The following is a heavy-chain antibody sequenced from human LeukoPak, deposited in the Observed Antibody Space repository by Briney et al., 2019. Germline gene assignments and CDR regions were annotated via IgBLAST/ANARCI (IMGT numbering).Heavy chain of an antibody. J-gene: IGHJ6*02. CDR2: IFPHDSDI. V-gene: IGHV5-51*01. CDR1: GYSFKDYW. Sequence: GESLKISCKGSGYSFKDYWIGWVRQMPGKGPEWMGIIFPHDSDIKYSPSFQGQVTISADKSISTAYLQWSSLKASDTAMYYCATPLWFGESPQNKVMDVWGQGTTVTVSS. D-gene: IGHD3-10*01. CDR3: ATPLWFGESPQNKVMDV.